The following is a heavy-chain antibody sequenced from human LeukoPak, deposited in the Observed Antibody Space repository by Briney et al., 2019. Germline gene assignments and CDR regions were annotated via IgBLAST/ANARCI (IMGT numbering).Heavy chain of an antibody. J-gene: IGHJ3*02. CDR2: ISYDGSNK. CDR1: GFTFSSTA. D-gene: IGHD4-17*01. CDR3: AKPTDYGDYPDAFDI. V-gene: IGHV3-30*18. Sequence: PGGSLRLSCAASGFTFSSTAMTWVRQAPGKGLEWVAVISYDGSNKYYADSVKGRFTISRDNSKNTLYLQMNSLRAEDTAVYYCAKPTDYGDYPDAFDIWGQGTMVTVSS.